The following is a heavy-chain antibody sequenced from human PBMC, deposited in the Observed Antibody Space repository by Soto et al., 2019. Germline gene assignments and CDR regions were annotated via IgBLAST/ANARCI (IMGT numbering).Heavy chain of an antibody. Sequence: SETLSLTCTVLGGSIRSYYWSWIRQPPGKGLEWIGYIYYSGSTNYNPSLKSRVTISVDTSKNQFSLKLSSVTAADTAVYYCTRRLSGSYSDYWGQGTLVTVSS. J-gene: IGHJ4*02. V-gene: IGHV4-59*08. CDR2: IYYSGST. CDR3: TRRLSGSYSDY. CDR1: GGSIRSYY. D-gene: IGHD1-26*01.